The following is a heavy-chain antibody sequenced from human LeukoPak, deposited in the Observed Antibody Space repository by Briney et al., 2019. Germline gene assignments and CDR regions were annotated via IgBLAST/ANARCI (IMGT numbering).Heavy chain of an antibody. V-gene: IGHV1-2*02. CDR1: GYTFTGYY. Sequence: GASVKVSCKASGYTFTGYYMHWVRQAPGQGLGWMGWINPNSGGTNYVQKFQGRVTMTRDTSISTAYMELSRLRSDDTAVYYCARSTFSGSYYNGGHYFDYWGQGTLVTVSS. CDR2: INPNSGGT. D-gene: IGHD3-10*01. CDR3: ARSTFSGSYYNGGHYFDY. J-gene: IGHJ4*02.